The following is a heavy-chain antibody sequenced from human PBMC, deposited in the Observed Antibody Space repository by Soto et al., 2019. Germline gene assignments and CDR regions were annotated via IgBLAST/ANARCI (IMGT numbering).Heavy chain of an antibody. Sequence: ASETLSLTCTVSGGSISSYYWSWIRQPPGKGLEWIGYIYCSGSTNYNPSLKSRVTISVDTSKNQFSLKLSSVTAADTAVYYCARDGGDIVVVPAANHPFYGMDVWGQGTTVTVSS. J-gene: IGHJ6*02. CDR1: GGSISSYY. V-gene: IGHV4-59*01. CDR2: IYCSGST. CDR3: ARDGGDIVVVPAANHPFYGMDV. D-gene: IGHD2-2*01.